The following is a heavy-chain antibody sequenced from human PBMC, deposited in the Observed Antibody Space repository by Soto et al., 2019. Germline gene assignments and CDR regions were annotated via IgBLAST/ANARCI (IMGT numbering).Heavy chain of an antibody. V-gene: IGHV3-23*01. D-gene: IGHD1-26*01. J-gene: IGHJ5*02. CDR1: GFTFSDYA. CDR3: AKDARRRGIVGKWVA. CDR2: ISDSGITT. Sequence: GGSLRLSCAASGFTFSDYAMAWVRQVPGKGREWVSGISDSGITTKYAASVKGRFTISRDNSKNTLFLQMTSLKAADTAVYYCAKDARRRGIVGKWVAWGQGALVTVSS.